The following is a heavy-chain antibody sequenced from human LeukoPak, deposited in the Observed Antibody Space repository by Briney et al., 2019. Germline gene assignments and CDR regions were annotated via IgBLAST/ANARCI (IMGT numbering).Heavy chain of an antibody. CDR3: ARDKGVHLGFDP. Sequence: ASVKVPCKASGGTFSSYAITWVRQAPGQGLEWMGGIIPMSGTANYAQKFQGRVTITADESTSTVYMELSSLRSEDTAVYYCARDKGVHLGFDPWGQGTLVTVSS. CDR2: IIPMSGTA. CDR1: GGTFSSYA. D-gene: IGHD2-8*01. V-gene: IGHV1-69*13. J-gene: IGHJ5*02.